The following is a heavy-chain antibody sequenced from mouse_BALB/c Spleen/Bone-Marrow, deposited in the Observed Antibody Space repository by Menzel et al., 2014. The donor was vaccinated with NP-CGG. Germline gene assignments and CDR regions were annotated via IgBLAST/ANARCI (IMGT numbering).Heavy chain of an antibody. Sequence: VQLQQSGAELVKPGASVKLSCTASGFNIKDTYMHWVKQRPEQGLEWIGRIDPANGNTKYDPKFQGKATITADTSSNTXXLQLSSLTSEDTAVYYCALYYDYDVGYWGQGTTLTVSS. D-gene: IGHD2-4*01. J-gene: IGHJ2*01. CDR3: ALYYDYDVGY. CDR1: GFNIKDTY. V-gene: IGHV14-3*02. CDR2: IDPANGNT.